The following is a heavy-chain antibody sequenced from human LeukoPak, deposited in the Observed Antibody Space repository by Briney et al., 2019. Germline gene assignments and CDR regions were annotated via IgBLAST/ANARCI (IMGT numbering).Heavy chain of an antibody. CDR3: AKDASIAARRGYEDAFDI. J-gene: IGHJ3*02. CDR1: GFTFSSYA. CDR2: ISGSGGST. V-gene: IGHV3-23*01. Sequence: GGSLRLSCAASGFTFSSYAMSWVRQAPGKGLEWVSVISGSGGSTYYADSVKGRFTISRDNSKNTLYLQMNSLRAEDTAVYYCAKDASIAARRGYEDAFDIWGQGTMVTVSS. D-gene: IGHD6-6*01.